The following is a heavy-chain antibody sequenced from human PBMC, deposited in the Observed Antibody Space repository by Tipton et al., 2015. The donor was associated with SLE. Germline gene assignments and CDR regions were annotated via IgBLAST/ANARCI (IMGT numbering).Heavy chain of an antibody. CDR3: ARVRGSSWGYFDY. Sequence: SLRLSCAASGFTFSDYYMSWIRQAPGKGLEWVSYISSSSSYTNYADSVKGRFTISRDNAKNSLYLQMNSLRAEDTAVYYCARVRGSSWGYFDYWGQGTLVTVSS. CDR1: GFTFSDYY. CDR2: ISSSSSYT. D-gene: IGHD6-13*01. V-gene: IGHV3-11*05. J-gene: IGHJ4*02.